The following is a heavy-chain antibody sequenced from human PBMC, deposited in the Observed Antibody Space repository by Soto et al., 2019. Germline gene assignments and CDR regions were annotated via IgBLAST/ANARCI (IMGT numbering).Heavy chain of an antibody. CDR3: AREGSYSAYNFAHGIQLWSFDF. CDR1: GGSINTFY. V-gene: IGHV4-4*07. Sequence: SETLSLTCTVSGGSINTFYWSWVRQPAGKGLEWIGRIFSSGSTSFNPSLESRVAMSVDTSKNHFSLNLSSVTAADMAVYYCAREGSYSAYNFAHGIQLWSFDFWGRGALVTVSS. J-gene: IGHJ4*02. D-gene: IGHD5-18*01. CDR2: IFSSGST.